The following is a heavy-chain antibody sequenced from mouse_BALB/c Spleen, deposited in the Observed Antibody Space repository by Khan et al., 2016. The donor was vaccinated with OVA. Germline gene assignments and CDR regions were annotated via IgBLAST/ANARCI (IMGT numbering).Heavy chain of an antibody. Sequence: EVQLQESGAELGRPGSSVKLSCKTSGNIFTSYGIKWVKQRPGQGLEWIGYIYPGNGYTEYSEEFQGKATLTSDTSSNTAYMQLRSLTSEDSAIYFCTAAYYGDYFDYWGQGTTHTVSS. CDR3: TAAYYGDYFDY. D-gene: IGHD2-10*01. CDR1: GNIFTSYG. J-gene: IGHJ2*01. CDR2: IYPGNGYT. V-gene: IGHV1S134*01.